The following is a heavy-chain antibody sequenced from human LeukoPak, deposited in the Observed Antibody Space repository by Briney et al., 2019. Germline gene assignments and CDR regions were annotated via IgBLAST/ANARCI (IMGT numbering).Heavy chain of an antibody. D-gene: IGHD1-20*01. V-gene: IGHV3-21*01. Sequence: PGRSLRLSCAASGFTFSSYSMNWVRQAPGKGLEWVSSISSSSSYIYYADSVKGRFTISRDNAKNSLYLQMNSLRAEDTAVYYCARGNWNALDYWGQGTLVTVSS. J-gene: IGHJ4*02. CDR3: ARGNWNALDY. CDR1: GFTFSSYS. CDR2: ISSSSSYI.